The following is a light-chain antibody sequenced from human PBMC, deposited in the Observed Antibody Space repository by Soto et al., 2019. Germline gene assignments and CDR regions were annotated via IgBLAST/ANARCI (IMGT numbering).Light chain of an antibody. Sequence: DIQMTQSPSSVSASVGDRVTITCRASQDIRSSLAWYQQKPGKAPNLLIYVASSLQSGVPSRFSGSGSGTDFILTISSLQPEDFATYYCQQTNSFPRTFGQGTRVDIK. CDR2: VAS. J-gene: IGKJ1*01. V-gene: IGKV1-12*01. CDR3: QQTNSFPRT. CDR1: QDIRSS.